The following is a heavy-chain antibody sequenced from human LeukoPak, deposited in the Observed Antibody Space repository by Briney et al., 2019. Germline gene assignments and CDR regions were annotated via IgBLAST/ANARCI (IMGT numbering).Heavy chain of an antibody. CDR3: AKRRDQSSDGAFDY. J-gene: IGHJ4*02. CDR1: GFTFSSYL. V-gene: IGHV3-74*01. Sequence: PGGSLRLSCAASGFTFSSYLIHWVRQAPGKGLVWVSRISTDGSSTNYADSVCGGFILPIDNAKNTLYLQMNSLRAEDTAVYYCAKRRDQSSDGAFDYWGQGTLVTVSS. D-gene: IGHD6-19*01. CDR2: ISTDGSST.